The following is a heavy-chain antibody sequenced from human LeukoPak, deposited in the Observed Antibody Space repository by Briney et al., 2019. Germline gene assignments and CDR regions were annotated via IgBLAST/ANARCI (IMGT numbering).Heavy chain of an antibody. CDR3: ARPLHCSSTTCYDWFDP. D-gene: IGHD2-2*01. J-gene: IGHJ5*02. CDR2: IHYSGST. CDR1: GGPIGSYY. V-gene: IGHV4-59*12. Sequence: SETLSLTCTVSGGPIGSYYWSWIRQPPGKGLEWIGYIHYSGSTNSNPSLKSRVTISVDTSKTQFPLKLSSVTAADTAIYYCARPLHCSSTTCYDWFDPWGQGTLVTVSS.